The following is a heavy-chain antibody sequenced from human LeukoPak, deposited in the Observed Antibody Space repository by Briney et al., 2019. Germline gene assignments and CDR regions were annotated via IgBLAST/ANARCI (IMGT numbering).Heavy chain of an antibody. CDR1: GGSFSGHY. J-gene: IGHJ6*03. CDR3: ARGAWFGELGNYYYYMDV. Sequence: SETLSLTCGVYGGSFSGHYWSWIRQPPGKGREWIGEINPSGNTNYNPSLKSRVTISIDTSKNQVSLTLTSVTAAATAVYYCARGAWFGELGNYYYYMDVWGKGTTVTISS. D-gene: IGHD3-10*01. CDR2: INPSGNT. V-gene: IGHV4-34*01.